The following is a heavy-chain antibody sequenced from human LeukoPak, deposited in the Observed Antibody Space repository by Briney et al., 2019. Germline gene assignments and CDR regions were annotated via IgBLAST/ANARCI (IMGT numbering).Heavy chain of an antibody. CDR1: GGTFSSYA. D-gene: IGHD1-20*01. Sequence: GASVKVSCKASGGTFSSYAISWVRQAPGQGLEWMGGIIPIFGTANYAQKFQGRVTITADESTSTAYMELSSLRSEDTAVYYCAKSTMFNWNDGTSFDYWGQGTLVTVSS. J-gene: IGHJ4*02. CDR3: AKSTMFNWNDGTSFDY. CDR2: IIPIFGTA. V-gene: IGHV1-69*13.